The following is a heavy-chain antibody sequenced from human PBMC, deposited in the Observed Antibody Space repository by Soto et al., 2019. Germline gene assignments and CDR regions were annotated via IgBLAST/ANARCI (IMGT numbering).Heavy chain of an antibody. CDR1: GGSIIDYY. CDR3: ARGTPYHRNDDWFDT. J-gene: IGHJ5*02. V-gene: IGHV4-59*01. Sequence: PWAPLSFTCTVSGGSIIDYYWNWIRQPPGKGLEWIGFIHYTGNTNYNPSLKSRVVISVDTSKNQFSVKLTSVTAADTAVYYCARGTPYHRNDDWFDTWGQGTLVTVSS. CDR2: IHYTGNT.